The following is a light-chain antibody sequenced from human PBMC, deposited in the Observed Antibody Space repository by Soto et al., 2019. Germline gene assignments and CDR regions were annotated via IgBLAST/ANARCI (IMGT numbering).Light chain of an antibody. CDR2: LGS. V-gene: IGKV2-28*01. J-gene: IGKJ1*01. CDR1: QSLLHSNGYTY. CDR3: MQALQTPWT. Sequence: DIVMIQSPLSMPVTPGEPASISCRSSQSLLHSNGYTYLDWYLQKPGQSPQLLIYLGSNRASGVPDRFSGSGSGTDFTLKISRVEAEDVGVYYCMQALQTPWTFGQGTKVEIK.